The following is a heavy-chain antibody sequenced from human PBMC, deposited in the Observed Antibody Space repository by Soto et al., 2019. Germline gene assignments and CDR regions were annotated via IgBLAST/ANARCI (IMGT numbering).Heavy chain of an antibody. D-gene: IGHD2-2*02. CDR2: IIPIFGTA. CDR1: GGTFSSYA. J-gene: IGHJ6*02. Sequence: SVKVSCKASGGTFSSYAISWVRQAPGQGLEWMGGIIPIFGTANYAQKFQGRVTITADESTSTAYRELSSLRSEDTAVYYCARNLKGKVVVVPAAIPKVGYYYGMDVWGQGTTVTVSS. CDR3: ARNLKGKVVVVPAAIPKVGYYYGMDV. V-gene: IGHV1-69*13.